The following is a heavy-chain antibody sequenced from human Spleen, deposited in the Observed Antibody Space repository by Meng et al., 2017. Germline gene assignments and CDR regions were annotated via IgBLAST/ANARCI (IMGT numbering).Heavy chain of an antibody. Sequence: QVQLQESGPGLVRPSGTLSLTCGVSGVSIRCNKWWSWVRQPPGKGLEWIGESHHSGSTNYNPSLKSRVTISVDKSQNQFSLRLTSVTATDTAVYYCTTLYGDGDSTSWGQGTLVTVSS. V-gene: IGHV4-4*02. CDR2: SHHSGST. CDR1: GVSIRCNKW. J-gene: IGHJ4*02. CDR3: TTLYGDGDSTS. D-gene: IGHD4-17*01.